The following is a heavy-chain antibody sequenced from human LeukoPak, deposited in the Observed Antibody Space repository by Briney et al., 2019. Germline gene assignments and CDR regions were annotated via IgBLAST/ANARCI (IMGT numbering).Heavy chain of an antibody. CDR1: GYTFTSYG. J-gene: IGHJ4*02. V-gene: IGHV1-18*01. CDR2: ISAYNGNT. Sequence: ASVKVSCKASGYTFTSYGISWMRQAPGQGLEWMGWISAYNGNTNYAQKLQGRVTMTTDTSTSTAYMELRSLRSDDTAVYYCARALVGYSYGPFDYWGQGTLVTVSS. D-gene: IGHD5-18*01. CDR3: ARALVGYSYGPFDY.